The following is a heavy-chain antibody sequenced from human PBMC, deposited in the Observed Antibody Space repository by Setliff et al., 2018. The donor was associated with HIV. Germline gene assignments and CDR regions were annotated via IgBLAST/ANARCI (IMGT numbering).Heavy chain of an antibody. CDR1: GGTFSSYA. V-gene: IGHV1-69*13. CDR3: ARRGGNGDYPMYFDY. D-gene: IGHD4-17*01. CDR2: IIPIFGTA. J-gene: IGHJ4*02. Sequence: SVKVSCKASGGTFSSYAISWVRQAPGQGLEWMGGIIPIFGTANYAQKFQGRVTITADEGTRTAYMELSSLRADDTAVYYCARRGGNGDYPMYFDYWGQGTLVTVS.